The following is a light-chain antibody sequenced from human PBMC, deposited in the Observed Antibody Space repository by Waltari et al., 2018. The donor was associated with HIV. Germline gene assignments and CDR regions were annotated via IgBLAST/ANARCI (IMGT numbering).Light chain of an antibody. Sequence: NFMLTQPHSVSESPGKTVTISCTRSSGSIASNYVQWYQQRPGSSPTTVMDQDNQSPSWFPARFSCSIDRSSNDASLNISGLKTEDEADYYCQSYDSSNHNWVFGGGTKLTVL. CDR3: QSYDSSNHNWV. CDR1: SGSIASNY. CDR2: QDN. V-gene: IGLV6-57*01. J-gene: IGLJ3*02.